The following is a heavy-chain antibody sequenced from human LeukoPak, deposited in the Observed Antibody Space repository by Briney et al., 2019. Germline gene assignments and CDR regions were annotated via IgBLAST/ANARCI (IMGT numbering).Heavy chain of an antibody. D-gene: IGHD3-10*01. CDR1: GGSISSSSHY. J-gene: IGHJ6*02. CDR3: ARQAGYYGSGSYYTPFYYYGMDV. CDR2: MYYSGST. V-gene: IGHV4-39*01. Sequence: KPSETLSLTCTVSGGSISSSSHYWGWIRQPPGKGLEWIGSMYYSGSTYYNPSLKSRVTISVDTSKNQFSLKLSSVTAADTAVYYCARQAGYYGSGSYYTPFYYYGMDVWGQGTTVTVSS.